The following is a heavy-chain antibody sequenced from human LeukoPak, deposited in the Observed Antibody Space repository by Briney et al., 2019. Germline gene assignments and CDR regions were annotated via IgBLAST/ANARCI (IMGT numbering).Heavy chain of an antibody. Sequence: PSETLSLTCAVYSGSFNGYYWSWIRQPSGKGLEWIGEINHSGSTNYNPSLKSRVTMSVDTSKNQFSLKLGSVTAADPAVYYCARMTSGAFDMWGQGTMVTVSS. V-gene: IGHV4-34*01. CDR3: ARMTSGAFDM. CDR1: SGSFNGYY. J-gene: IGHJ3*02. CDR2: INHSGST.